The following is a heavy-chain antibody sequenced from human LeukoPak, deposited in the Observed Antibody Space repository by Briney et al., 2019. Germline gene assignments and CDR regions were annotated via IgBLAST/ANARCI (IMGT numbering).Heavy chain of an antibody. CDR2: IWYDGSHK. CDR3: ASGDAFDN. V-gene: IGHV3-33*01. CDR1: GFIFSDYN. J-gene: IGHJ3*02. Sequence: PGRSLSLSCAASGFIFSDYNMHWVRQAPGKGLEWVAVIWYDGSHKIHADSVKGRFTISRDNSKNTLYLQMIGLGAEDTGVYHCASGDAFDNWGQGTMVTVTS.